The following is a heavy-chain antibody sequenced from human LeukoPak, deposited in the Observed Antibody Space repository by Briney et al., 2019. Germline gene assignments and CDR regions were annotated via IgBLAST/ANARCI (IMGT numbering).Heavy chain of an antibody. V-gene: IGHV3-7*01. J-gene: IGHJ4*02. CDR2: IKYDASEQ. D-gene: IGHD6-6*01. Sequence: GGSLRLSCAASGFSFSNYWMNWVRQAPGKGLEWVANIKYDASEQYYVDSVKGRFTISRDNGKNSLYLQMNSLRAEDTAVYYCAREGPYSSSNDWGQGTLVTVSS. CDR1: GFSFSNYW. CDR3: AREGPYSSSND.